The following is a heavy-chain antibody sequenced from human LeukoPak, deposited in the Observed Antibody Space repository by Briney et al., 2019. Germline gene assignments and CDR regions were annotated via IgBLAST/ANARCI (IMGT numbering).Heavy chain of an antibody. J-gene: IGHJ6*02. Sequence: SVKVSCKASGYTLTSYAISWVRQAPGQGLEWMGRIIPILGIANYAQKFQGRVTITADKSTSTAYMELSSLRSEDTAVYYCARASSDYGMDVWGQGTTVTVSS. CDR1: GYTLTSYA. V-gene: IGHV1-69*04. D-gene: IGHD6-19*01. CDR3: ARASSDYGMDV. CDR2: IIPILGIA.